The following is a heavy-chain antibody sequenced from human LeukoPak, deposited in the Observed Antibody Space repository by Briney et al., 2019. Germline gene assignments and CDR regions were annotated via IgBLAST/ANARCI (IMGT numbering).Heavy chain of an antibody. Sequence: ASVKVSCKASGYTFTSYGISWVRQAPGQGLEWMGWISPYNGNTNYAQQLQGRVTMTTDTSTSTAYMELRSPRSDDTAVYYCARAYCSSTSCPTARYWYFDLWGRGTLVSVSS. CDR2: ISPYNGNT. D-gene: IGHD2-2*01. CDR1: GYTFTSYG. CDR3: ARAYCSSTSCPTARYWYFDL. V-gene: IGHV1-18*04. J-gene: IGHJ2*01.